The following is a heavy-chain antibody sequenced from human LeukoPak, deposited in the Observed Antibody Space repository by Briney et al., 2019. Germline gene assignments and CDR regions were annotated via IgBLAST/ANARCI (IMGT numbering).Heavy chain of an antibody. CDR1: GFTVTSNY. J-gene: IGHJ4*02. V-gene: IGHV3-66*01. CDR3: ARRLEYSGSKGVFDY. Sequence: GGSLRLSCAASGFTVTSNYMTWVRQAPGKGLERVAIIYSGGYTDYADSVKGRFTISRDNSKNTLYLQMNSLRAEDTAVYYCARRLEYSGSKGVFDYWGQGTLVTVSS. CDR2: IYSGGYT. D-gene: IGHD1-26*01.